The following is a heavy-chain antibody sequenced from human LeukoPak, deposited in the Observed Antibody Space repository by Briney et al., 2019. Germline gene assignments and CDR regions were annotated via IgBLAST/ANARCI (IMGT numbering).Heavy chain of an antibody. D-gene: IGHD3-10*01. CDR2: IYPADSDT. J-gene: IGHJ4*02. CDR3: ARHEFSVSGSYYMAY. Sequence: GESLQISCNGSGYTFSSYWIGWVRPMPGKGREWMGIIYPADSDTKYGPSFEGQVTISGDKSISTAYLQWSSLKASDTAMYYCARHEFSVSGSYYMAYWGQGTLVTVSS. V-gene: IGHV5-51*01. CDR1: GYTFSSYW.